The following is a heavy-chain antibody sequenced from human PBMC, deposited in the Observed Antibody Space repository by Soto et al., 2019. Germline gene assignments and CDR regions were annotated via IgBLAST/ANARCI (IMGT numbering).Heavy chain of an antibody. CDR2: IVVGSGNT. D-gene: IGHD3-10*01. Sequence: GASVKVSCKASGFTFTSSAVQWVRQARGQRLEWIGWIVVGSGNTNYAQKFQERVTITRDMSTSTAYLQWSSLKASDTAMYYCARRPGSWFDPWGQGTLVTVSS. CDR1: GFTFTSSA. CDR3: ARRPGSWFDP. J-gene: IGHJ5*02. V-gene: IGHV1-58*01.